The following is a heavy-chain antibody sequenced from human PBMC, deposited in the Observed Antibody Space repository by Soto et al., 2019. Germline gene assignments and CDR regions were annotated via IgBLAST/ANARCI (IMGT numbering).Heavy chain of an antibody. CDR1: GYTFTNFG. CDR3: ALGGTPIDY. J-gene: IGHJ4*02. Sequence: QVQLVQSGAEVKKPGASVKVSCKASGYTFTNFGISWVRQAPGKGLEWMGWISAYNGNTNYAQNFQGRVTMTTDTSTSTAYVELRSLRSDDTAVYYCALGGTPIDYWGQGTLVTVSS. CDR2: ISAYNGNT. D-gene: IGHD3-10*01. V-gene: IGHV1-18*01.